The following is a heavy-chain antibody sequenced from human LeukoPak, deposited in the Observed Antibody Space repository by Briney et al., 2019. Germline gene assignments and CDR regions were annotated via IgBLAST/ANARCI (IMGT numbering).Heavy chain of an antibody. J-gene: IGHJ4*02. D-gene: IGHD3-10*01. CDR2: IYYSGST. V-gene: IGHV4-39*01. CDR3: ARPRGRAGYYFDY. CDR1: GGSISSSSYY. Sequence: SETLSLTCTVSGGSISSSSYYWGWIRQPPGKGLEWIGSIYYSGSTYYNPSLKSRVTISVDTSKNQFSLKLSSVTAADTAVYYCARPRGRAGYYFDYWGQGTLVTGSP.